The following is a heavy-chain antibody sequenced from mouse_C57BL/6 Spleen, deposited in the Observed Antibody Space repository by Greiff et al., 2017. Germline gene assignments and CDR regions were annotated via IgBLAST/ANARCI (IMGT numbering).Heavy chain of an antibody. Sequence: EVQLQQSGPGLVKPSQSLSLTCSVTGYSITSGYYWNWIRQFPGNKLEWMGYISYDGSNNYNPSLKNRISITRDTSKNQFFLKLNSVTTEDTATYYCARDRYDYDGFAYWGQGTLVTVSA. D-gene: IGHD2-4*01. CDR2: ISYDGSN. CDR1: GYSITSGYY. V-gene: IGHV3-6*01. J-gene: IGHJ3*01. CDR3: ARDRYDYDGFAY.